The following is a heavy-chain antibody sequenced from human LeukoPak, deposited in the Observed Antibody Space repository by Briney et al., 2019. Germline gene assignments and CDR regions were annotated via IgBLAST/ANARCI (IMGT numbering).Heavy chain of an antibody. J-gene: IGHJ4*02. CDR2: ISYDGSNK. CDR3: ARDGSGSYSY. CDR1: GFTFSSYA. D-gene: IGHD3-10*01. Sequence: GGSLRLSCAASGFTFSSYAMSWVRQAPGKGLEWVAVISYDGSNKYYADSVKGRFTISRDNSKNTLYLQMNSLRAEDTAVYYCARDGSGSYSYWGQGTLVTVSS. V-gene: IGHV3-30-3*01.